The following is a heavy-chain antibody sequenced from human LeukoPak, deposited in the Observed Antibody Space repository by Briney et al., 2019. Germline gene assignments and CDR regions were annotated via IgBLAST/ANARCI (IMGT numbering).Heavy chain of an antibody. CDR2: INPNSGGT. V-gene: IGHV1-2*02. Sequence: ASVKVSCKASGYTFTGYYMHWVRQAPGQGLEWMGWINPNSGGTNYAQKFQGRVTMTRDTSISTAYMELSRLRSDDTAVYYCASGYYYDSSGSPAFDIWGQGTIVTVSS. CDR1: GYTFTGYY. J-gene: IGHJ3*02. D-gene: IGHD3-22*01. CDR3: ASGYYYDSSGSPAFDI.